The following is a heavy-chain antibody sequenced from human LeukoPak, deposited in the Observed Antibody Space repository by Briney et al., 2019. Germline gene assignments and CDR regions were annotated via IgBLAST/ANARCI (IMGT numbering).Heavy chain of an antibody. CDR1: GFTFSSYA. D-gene: IGHD3-22*01. CDR2: ISGSGGST. V-gene: IGHV3-23*01. Sequence: GGSLGLSCAASGFTFSSYAMSWVRQAPGKGLEWVSAISGSGGSTYYADSVKGRFTISRDNSKNTLYLQMNSLRAEDTAVYYCAKDFDSSVRGGFDYWGQGTLVTVSS. J-gene: IGHJ4*02. CDR3: AKDFDSSVRGGFDY.